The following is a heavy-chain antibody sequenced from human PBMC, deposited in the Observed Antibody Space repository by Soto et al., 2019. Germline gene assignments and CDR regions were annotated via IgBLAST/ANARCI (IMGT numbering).Heavy chain of an antibody. CDR2: ISSTTNYI. J-gene: IGHJ4*02. CDR3: ARESEDLTSNFDY. CDR1: GFTFSRYS. V-gene: IGHV3-21*01. Sequence: GGSLRLSCAASGFTFSRYSMNWVRQAPGKGLEWVSSISSTTNYIYYADSMKGRFTVSRDNAKNSVYLDMNSLSAEDTAVYYCARESEDLTSNFDYWGQGALVTVSS.